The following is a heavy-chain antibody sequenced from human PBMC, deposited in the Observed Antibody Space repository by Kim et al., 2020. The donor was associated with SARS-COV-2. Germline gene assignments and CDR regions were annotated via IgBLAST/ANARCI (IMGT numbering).Heavy chain of an antibody. J-gene: IGHJ4*02. Sequence: YAESVKSRITIRPDTSKNQFALQLNSVTPEDTAVYYCARDAPVGSHFDYWGQGTLVTVSS. D-gene: IGHD1-26*01. CDR3: ARDAPVGSHFDY. V-gene: IGHV6-1*01.